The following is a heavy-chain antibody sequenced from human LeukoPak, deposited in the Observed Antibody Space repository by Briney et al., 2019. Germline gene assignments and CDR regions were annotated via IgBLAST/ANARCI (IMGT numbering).Heavy chain of an antibody. Sequence: ASVKVSCKASGYTFTGYYMHWVRQAPGQGLEWLGWINPNSGGTNYAQKFQGRVTMTRDTSISTAYMELSRLRSDDTAVYCCAREGPTEDIVVVVAANHMDVWGQGTTVTVSS. D-gene: IGHD2-15*01. V-gene: IGHV1-2*02. CDR2: INPNSGGT. CDR1: GYTFTGYY. CDR3: AREGPTEDIVVVVAANHMDV. J-gene: IGHJ6*02.